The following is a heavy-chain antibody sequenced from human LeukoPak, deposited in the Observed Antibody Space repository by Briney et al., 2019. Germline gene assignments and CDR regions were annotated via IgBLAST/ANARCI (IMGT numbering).Heavy chain of an antibody. CDR3: AKDRGDYYYYAMDV. D-gene: IGHD1-26*01. CDR2: ISGSGGNT. J-gene: IGHJ6*02. CDR1: GFTFSGYG. V-gene: IGHV3-23*01. Sequence: PGKSLRLSCAASGFTFSGYGMSWVRQAPGKGLEWVSGISGSGGNTYYGDSVKGRFTISRDNSKNTLHLQMNSLRAEDTAVYYCAKDRGDYYYYAMDVWGQGTTVTVSS.